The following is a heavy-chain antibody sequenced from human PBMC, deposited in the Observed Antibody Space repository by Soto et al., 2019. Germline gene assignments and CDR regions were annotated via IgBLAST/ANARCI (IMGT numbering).Heavy chain of an antibody. V-gene: IGHV4-31*03. CDR1: GVSISSGGYY. CDR2: IYYSGST. J-gene: IGHJ3*02. Sequence: QVQLQESGPGLVKPSQTLSLTCTVSGVSISSGGYYWSWIRQHPGKGLEWIGYIYYSGSTYYNPSLKSRVTISVDTSKNQFSLKLSSVTAADTAVYYCARGALYWGYDLPDAFDIWGQGTMVTVSS. D-gene: IGHD5-12*01. CDR3: ARGALYWGYDLPDAFDI.